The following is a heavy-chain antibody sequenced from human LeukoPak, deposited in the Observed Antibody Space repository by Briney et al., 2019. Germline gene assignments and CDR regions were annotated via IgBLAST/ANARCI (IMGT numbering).Heavy chain of an antibody. Sequence: PGGSLRLSCAASGFTFSSYWMHWVRQAPGKGLVWVSRINSDGSSTSYADSVKGRFTISRDNAKNTLYLQMNSLRAEDTAVYYCARVEDYYYDSSGYSVDYWGQGTLVTVSS. CDR1: GFTFSSYW. CDR3: ARVEDYYYDSSGYSVDY. V-gene: IGHV3-74*01. CDR2: INSDGSST. D-gene: IGHD3-22*01. J-gene: IGHJ4*02.